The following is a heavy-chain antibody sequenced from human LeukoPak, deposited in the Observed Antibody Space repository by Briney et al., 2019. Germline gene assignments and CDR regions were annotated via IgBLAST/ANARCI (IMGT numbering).Heavy chain of an antibody. CDR1: GGSISSSSYY. D-gene: IGHD6-19*01. V-gene: IGHV4-39*07. CDR3: ARGRNALAGYYYYYYMDV. J-gene: IGHJ6*03. CDR2: IYYSGST. Sequence: SETLSLTCTVSGGSISSSSYYWGWFRQPPGKGLEWIGSIYYSGSTYYNPSLKSRVTISVDTSKNQFSLKLSSVTAADTAVYYCARGRNALAGYYYYYYMDVWGKGTTVTVSS.